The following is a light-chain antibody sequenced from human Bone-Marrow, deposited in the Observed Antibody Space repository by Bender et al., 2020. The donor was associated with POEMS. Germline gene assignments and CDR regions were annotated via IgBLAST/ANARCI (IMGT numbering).Light chain of an antibody. CDR2: GVD. V-gene: IGLV2-11*01. Sequence: QSALTQPRSVSGSPGQSVTISCTGTRSDVGGYNYVSWYQQDPGKTPKLLIYGVDKRPSEVPDRFSGSRSGNTASLTISGLQAEDEGDYYCCSYAGIYTYVFGTGTKVTVL. CDR1: RSDVGGYNY. CDR3: CSYAGIYTYV. J-gene: IGLJ1*01.